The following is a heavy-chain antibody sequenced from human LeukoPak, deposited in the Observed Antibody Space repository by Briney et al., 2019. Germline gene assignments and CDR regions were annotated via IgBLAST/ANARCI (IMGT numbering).Heavy chain of an antibody. CDR2: INPNSGGT. V-gene: IGHV1-2*02. Sequence: GASVKVSCKASGYTFTGYYMHWVRQAPGQGLEWMRWINPNSGGTNYAQKFQGRVTMTRDTSISTAYMELSRLRSDDTAVYYCARDGSSSIYYYYMDVWGKGTTVTISS. CDR3: ARDGSSSIYYYYMDV. D-gene: IGHD6-13*01. J-gene: IGHJ6*03. CDR1: GYTFTGYY.